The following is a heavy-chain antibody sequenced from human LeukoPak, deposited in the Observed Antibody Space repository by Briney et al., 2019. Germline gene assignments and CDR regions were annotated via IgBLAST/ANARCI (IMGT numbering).Heavy chain of an antibody. CDR3: ARDYLLKTMVRGAYYYYCYMDI. J-gene: IGHJ6*03. D-gene: IGHD3-10*01. V-gene: IGHV3-7*01. Sequence: PGGSLRLSCAASGFTFSSYWMSWVRQAPGKGLEWVANIKQDGSEKYYVDSVKGRFTISRDNAKNSLYLQMNSLRAEDTAVYYCARDYLLKTMVRGAYYYYCYMDIWGKGTTVTISS. CDR2: IKQDGSEK. CDR1: GFTFSSYW.